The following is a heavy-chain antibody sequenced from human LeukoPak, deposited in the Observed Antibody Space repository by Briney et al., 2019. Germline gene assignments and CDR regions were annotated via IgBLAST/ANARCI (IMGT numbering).Heavy chain of an antibody. CDR1: GFAFSTYA. V-gene: IGHV3-23*01. CDR3: AKALEQETVIALCY. J-gene: IGHJ4*02. D-gene: IGHD6-13*01. Sequence: GGSLRLSCTASGFAFSTYAMSWVRQAPGKGLEWVSAISGSGGSTYYADSVKGRFTISRDNSKNTLYLQMNSLRAEDTSIYFCAKALEQETVIALCYWGQGTLVTVSS. CDR2: ISGSGGST.